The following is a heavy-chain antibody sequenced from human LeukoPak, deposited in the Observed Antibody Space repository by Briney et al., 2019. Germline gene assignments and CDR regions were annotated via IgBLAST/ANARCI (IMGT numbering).Heavy chain of an antibody. Sequence: GGSLRLSCAASGFTFSSYSMNWVRQAPGKGLEWVSSISSSSSYIYYADSVKGRFTISRDNAKDSLYLQMNSLRAEDTALYYCAKVPRTNHDNFFDYWGQGTLVTVSS. V-gene: IGHV3-21*01. CDR3: AKVPRTNHDNFFDY. CDR2: ISSSSSYI. D-gene: IGHD2-8*01. J-gene: IGHJ4*02. CDR1: GFTFSSYS.